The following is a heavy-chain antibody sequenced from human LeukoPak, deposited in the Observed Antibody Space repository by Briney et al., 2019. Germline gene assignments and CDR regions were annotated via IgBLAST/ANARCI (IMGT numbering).Heavy chain of an antibody. CDR3: TSTLGY. CDR2: IQRKTDGGTT. J-gene: IGHJ4*02. V-gene: IGHV3-15*01. CDR1: GFTFSNVW. D-gene: IGHD3-22*01. Sequence: PGGSLRLSCAASGFTFSNVWMTWVRQAPGRGLEWVGRIQRKTDGGTTDYAAAVKGRFIISRDDSKNTLYLQMNSLKTEDTAVYYCTSTLGYWGQGTLVTVSS.